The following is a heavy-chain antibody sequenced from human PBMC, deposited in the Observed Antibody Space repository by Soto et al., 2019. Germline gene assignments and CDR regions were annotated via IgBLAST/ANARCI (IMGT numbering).Heavy chain of an antibody. CDR3: ARDHMVRGVNGISNYYYGMDV. Sequence: SVKVSCKASGGTFSSYAISWVRQAPGQGLEWMGGIIPIFGTANYAQKFQGRVTITADKSTSTAYMELSSLRSEDTAVYYCARDHMVRGVNGISNYYYGMDVWGQGTTVTVSS. CDR1: GGTFSSYA. J-gene: IGHJ6*02. CDR2: IIPIFGTA. D-gene: IGHD3-10*01. V-gene: IGHV1-69*06.